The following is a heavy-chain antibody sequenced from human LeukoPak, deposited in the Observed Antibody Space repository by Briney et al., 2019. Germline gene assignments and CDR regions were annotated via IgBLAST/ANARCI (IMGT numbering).Heavy chain of an antibody. CDR2: IYYSGST. CDR3: ARGSPTDAFDI. J-gene: IGHJ3*02. V-gene: IGHV4-31*03. Sequence: PSETLSLTCTVSGGSISSGGYYWSWIRQHPGKGLEWIGYIYYSGSTYYNPSLKSRVTISVDRSKNQFSLKLSSVTAADTAVYYCARGSPTDAFDIWGQGTMVTVSS. CDR1: GGSISSGGYY.